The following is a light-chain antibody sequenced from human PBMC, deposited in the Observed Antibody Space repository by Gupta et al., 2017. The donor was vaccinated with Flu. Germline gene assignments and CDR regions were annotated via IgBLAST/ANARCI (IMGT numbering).Light chain of an antibody. CDR3: QQYYSTPWT. J-gene: IGKJ1*01. V-gene: IGKV4-1*01. Sequence: DIVMPTSPDSLAVSLGERAIINCKSSQSVLYSSNNKNYLAWYRQKPGQPPKLLIYWASTRESGVPDRFSGSGSGTDFTLTIVNLQAGDGAVYYCQQYYSTPWTFGQGTKVEIK. CDR2: WAS. CDR1: QSVLYSSNNKNY.